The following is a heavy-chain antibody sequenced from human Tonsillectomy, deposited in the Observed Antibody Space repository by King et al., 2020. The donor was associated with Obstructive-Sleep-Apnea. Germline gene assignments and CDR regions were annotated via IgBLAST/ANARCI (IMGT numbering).Heavy chain of an antibody. D-gene: IGHD3-22*01. Sequence: VQLVESGGGLVQAGGSLRLSCTASGVTVSSNYMSWVRQAPGKGLEWGSVIYSGGSTYSADSVKGRFTISRTNSKNTVYLQMNSLRTEETAVYFCARGSGNYYDSSGYYYPFDYWGQGTLVTVSS. V-gene: IGHV3-53*04. CDR1: GVTVSSNY. CDR3: ARGSGNYYDSSGYYYPFDY. CDR2: IYSGGST. J-gene: IGHJ4*02.